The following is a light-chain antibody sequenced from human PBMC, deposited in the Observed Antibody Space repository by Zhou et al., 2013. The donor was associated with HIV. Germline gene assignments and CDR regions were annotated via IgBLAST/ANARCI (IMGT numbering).Light chain of an antibody. V-gene: IGKV1-5*03. J-gene: IGKJ1*01. CDR3: QHQTT. CDR1: QSINSW. CDR2: KAS. Sequence: DVQMTQSPSTLSASVGDRVTITCRASQSINSWLAWYQHKSGKAPKLLIYKASRLESGVPSRFSGSGSGTEFTLTISGLQPDDFATYYCQHQTTFGQGTKVDVK.